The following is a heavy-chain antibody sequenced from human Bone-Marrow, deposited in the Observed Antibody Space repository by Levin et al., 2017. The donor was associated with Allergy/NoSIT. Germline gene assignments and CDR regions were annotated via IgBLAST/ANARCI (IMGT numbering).Heavy chain of an antibody. CDR3: TYSSRSSYYDGMDV. CDR1: GFTFSSYA. J-gene: IGHJ6*02. CDR2: ISGSGGST. V-gene: IGHV3-23*01. Sequence: GESLKISCAASGFTFSSYAMSWVRQAPGKGLEWVSAISGSGGSTYYADSVKGRFTISRDNSKNTLYLQMNSLRAEDTAVYYCTYSSRSSYYDGMDVWGQGTTVTVSS. D-gene: IGHD6-13*01.